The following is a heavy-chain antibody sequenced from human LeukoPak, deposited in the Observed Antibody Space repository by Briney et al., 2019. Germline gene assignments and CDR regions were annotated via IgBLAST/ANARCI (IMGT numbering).Heavy chain of an antibody. V-gene: IGHV3-7*01. Sequence: PGGSLRLSCAASGFTVSSNYMSWVRQAPGGGLEWVANIKQEGTEKNYVDSVKGRFTISRDNAKNSLYLQMNSLRAEDTAVYYCAYHSGWYTAVFDSWGQGTLVTVSS. CDR2: IKQEGTEK. CDR3: AYHSGWYTAVFDS. CDR1: GFTVSSNY. D-gene: IGHD6-19*01. J-gene: IGHJ4*02.